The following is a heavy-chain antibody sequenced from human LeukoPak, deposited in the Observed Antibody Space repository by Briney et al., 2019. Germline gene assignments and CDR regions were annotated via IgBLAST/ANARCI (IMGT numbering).Heavy chain of an antibody. V-gene: IGHV1-69*05. Sequence: SVKASCKASGGTFSSYAISWVRQAPGQELEWMGGIIPIFGTANYAQKFQGRVTITTDESTSTAYMELSSLRSEDTAVYYCARDGGDWFDPWGQGTLVTVSS. CDR3: ARDGGDWFDP. J-gene: IGHJ5*02. CDR2: IIPIFGTA. D-gene: IGHD3-10*01. CDR1: GGTFSSYA.